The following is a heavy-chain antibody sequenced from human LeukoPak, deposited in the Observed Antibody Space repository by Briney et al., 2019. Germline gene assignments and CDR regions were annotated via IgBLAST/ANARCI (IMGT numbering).Heavy chain of an antibody. V-gene: IGHV4-31*03. CDR2: IYYSGSS. Sequence: SQTLSLTCTISGGSISSGGYYWSWIRQHPGKGVEWIGYIYYSGSSYYNPSLKSRVTISVDTSKNQFSLKLTSVTAADTAVYYCARGEMATTYYFDFWGQGTLVTVSS. D-gene: IGHD5-24*01. CDR3: ARGEMATTYYFDF. J-gene: IGHJ4*02. CDR1: GGSISSGGYY.